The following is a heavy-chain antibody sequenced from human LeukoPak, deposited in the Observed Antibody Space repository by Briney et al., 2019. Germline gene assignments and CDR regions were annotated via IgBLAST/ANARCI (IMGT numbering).Heavy chain of an antibody. J-gene: IGHJ5*02. CDR2: ISWNSGSI. CDR3: AKDIGGFWSDNWFDH. D-gene: IGHD3-3*01. Sequence: GGSLRLSCAASGFTFDDYAMHWVRHAPGKGLEWVSGISWNSGSIGYADSVKGRFTISRDNAKNSLYLQMNSLRAEDTALYYCAKDIGGFWSDNWFDHWGQGTLVTVSS. V-gene: IGHV3-9*01. CDR1: GFTFDDYA.